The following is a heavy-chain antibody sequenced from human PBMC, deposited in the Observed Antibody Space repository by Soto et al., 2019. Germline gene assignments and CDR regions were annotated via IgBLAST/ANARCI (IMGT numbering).Heavy chain of an antibody. V-gene: IGHV4-34*01. Sequence: SETLSLTCAVYGGSFHGYYWSWIRQPPGEGLEWIGEINHSGSANYNPTFKSRVFISVAMSKNQMSLQLTSVSAADTAVYYCAKGPQTGYYDSGTFCYNVSWGQGTLVTVS. CDR1: GGSFHGYY. J-gene: IGHJ5*02. CDR2: INHSGSA. CDR3: AKGPQTGYYDSGTFCYNVS. D-gene: IGHD3-10*01.